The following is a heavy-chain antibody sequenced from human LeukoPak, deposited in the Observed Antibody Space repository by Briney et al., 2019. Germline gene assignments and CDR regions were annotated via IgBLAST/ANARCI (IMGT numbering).Heavy chain of an antibody. J-gene: IGHJ4*02. D-gene: IGHD3-10*01. V-gene: IGHV4-34*01. CDR1: GGSFSGYY. CDR3: ARRGYYGSGTYYNHFDY. Sequence: SETLSLTCAVYGGSFSGYYWSWIRQPPGKGLEWIGEVNHSGSTNYNPSLKSRVTISEDTSKNQFSLRLSSVTAADTAVYYCARRGYYGSGTYYNHFDYWGQGTLVTVSS. CDR2: VNHSGST.